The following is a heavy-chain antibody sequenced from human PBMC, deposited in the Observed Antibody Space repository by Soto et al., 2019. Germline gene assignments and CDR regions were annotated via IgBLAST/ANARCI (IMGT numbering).Heavy chain of an antibody. Sequence: QVQLVQSGAEVKKPGASVKVSCKASGYTFTSYGISWVRQAPGQGLEWMGWISAYNGNTNYEKKLQGRVTMTTETTTSTAYVELRSMRSYNTAVYYCARDGGYSGSYWGQGTLVTVSS. J-gene: IGHJ4*02. CDR3: ARDGGYSGSY. CDR2: ISAYNGNT. V-gene: IGHV1-18*01. CDR1: GYTFTSYG. D-gene: IGHD1-26*01.